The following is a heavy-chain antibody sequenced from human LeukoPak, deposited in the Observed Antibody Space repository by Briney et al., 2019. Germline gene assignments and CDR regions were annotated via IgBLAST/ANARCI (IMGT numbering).Heavy chain of an antibody. D-gene: IGHD2-2*03. V-gene: IGHV1-46*01. J-gene: IGHJ4*02. CDR2: INPSGGST. CDR3: ARDGYCSSTSCYGLDY. Sequence: ASVKVSCKASGYTFTSYYMHWVRQAPGQGLEWMGIINPSGGSTSYAQKFQGRVTMTRDTSTSTVYMELSSLRSEDTAVYYCARDGYCSSTSCYGLDYWGQGILVTVSS. CDR1: GYTFTSYY.